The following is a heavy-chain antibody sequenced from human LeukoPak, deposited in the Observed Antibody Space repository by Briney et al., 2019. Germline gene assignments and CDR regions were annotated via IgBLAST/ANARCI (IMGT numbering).Heavy chain of an antibody. D-gene: IGHD6-13*01. CDR2: IRYDGSNK. J-gene: IGHJ1*01. V-gene: IGHV3-30*02. Sequence: PGRSLRLSCAASGFTFSSYGMHWVRQAPGKGLEWVAFIRYDGSNKYYADSVKGRFTISRDNSKNTLYLQMNSLRAEDTAVYYCAKGPLYSSSWGLEYFQHWGQGTLVTVSS. CDR1: GFTFSSYG. CDR3: AKGPLYSSSWGLEYFQH.